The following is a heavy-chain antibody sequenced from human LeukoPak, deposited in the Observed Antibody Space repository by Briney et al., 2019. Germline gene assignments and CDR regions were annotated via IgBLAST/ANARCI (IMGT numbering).Heavy chain of an antibody. J-gene: IGHJ1*01. CDR3: ARAASCGGDCSSSYLHH. V-gene: IGHV3-74*01. CDR2: INTDGSST. D-gene: IGHD2-21*02. CDR1: GFTFSNYA. Sequence: GGSLRLSCAASGFTFSNYAMNWVRQAPGKGLVWVSRINTDGSSTTYADSVKGRFTISRDNAKNTLYLQMNSLRAEDMAVYYCARAASCGGDCSSSYLHHWGQGTLVTVSS.